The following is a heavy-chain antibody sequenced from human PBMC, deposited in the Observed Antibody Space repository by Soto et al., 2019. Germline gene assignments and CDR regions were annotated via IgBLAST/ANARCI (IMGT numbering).Heavy chain of an antibody. CDR2: ISSSSSFI. CDR1: GFTFSTYH. J-gene: IGHJ4*02. D-gene: IGHD2-2*03. CDR3: AGTGMDESDY. V-gene: IGHV3-21*06. Sequence: EVQLVESGGGLVKPGGSLRLSCEASGFTFSTYHMNWVRQAPGKGLEWVSAISSSSSFIYYAESVRGRFIISRDNAKNSLYLEMNSLRVGDTAVYYCAGTGMDESDYWGPGTLVTVSS.